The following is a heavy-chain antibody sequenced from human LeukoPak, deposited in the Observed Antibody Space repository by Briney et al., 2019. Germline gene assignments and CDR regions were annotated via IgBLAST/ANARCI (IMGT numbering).Heavy chain of an antibody. Sequence: GGSLRLSCAASGFTFSDYYMSWVRQAPGKGLEWVSYISSSGSTIYYADSVKGRFTISRDNAKNSLYLQMNSLRAEDTAVYYCARGVCINSCYKYNWFDPWGQGTLVTVSS. CDR3: ARGVCINSCYKYNWFDP. J-gene: IGHJ5*02. CDR2: ISSSGSTI. V-gene: IGHV3-11*01. D-gene: IGHD2-2*01. CDR1: GFTFSDYY.